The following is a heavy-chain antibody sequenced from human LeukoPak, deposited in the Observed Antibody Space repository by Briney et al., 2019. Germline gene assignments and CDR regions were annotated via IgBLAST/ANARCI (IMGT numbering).Heavy chain of an antibody. CDR3: ARFSGYSSPFDAFDI. D-gene: IGHD6-19*01. CDR1: GGTFSSYT. Sequence: SVKVSCKASGGTFSSYTISWVRQAPGQGLEWMGRIIPILGIANYAQKFQGRVTVTTDKSTSTAYMELSSLRSEDTAVYYCARFSGYSSPFDAFDIWGQGTMVTVSS. CDR2: IIPILGIA. V-gene: IGHV1-69*02. J-gene: IGHJ3*02.